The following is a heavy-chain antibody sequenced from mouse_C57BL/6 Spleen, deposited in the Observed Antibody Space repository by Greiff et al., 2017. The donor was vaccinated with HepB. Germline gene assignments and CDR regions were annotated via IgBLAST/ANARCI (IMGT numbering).Heavy chain of an antibody. D-gene: IGHD1-1*01. CDR2: ISYDGSN. V-gene: IGHV3-6*01. CDR3: ARESSYYYGSSPWYFDV. CDR1: GYSITSGYY. Sequence: EVKLQESGPGLVKPSQSLSLTCSVTGYSITSGYYWNWIRQFPGNKLEWMGYISYDGSNNYNPSLKNRISITRDTSKNQFFLKLNSVTTEDTATYYCARESSYYYGSSPWYFDVWGTGTTVTVSS. J-gene: IGHJ1*03.